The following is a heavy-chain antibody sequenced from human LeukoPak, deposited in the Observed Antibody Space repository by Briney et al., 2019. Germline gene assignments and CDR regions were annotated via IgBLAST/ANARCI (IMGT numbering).Heavy chain of an antibody. CDR1: GGTFISYT. V-gene: IGHV1-69*02. J-gene: IGHJ4*02. CDR3: AGPLGDTAMVDNS. CDR2: IIPILGIA. D-gene: IGHD5-18*01. Sequence: SVKVSCKASGGTFISYTISWVRQAPGQGREWMGRIIPILGIANYAQKFQGRVTITADKSTSTAYMELSSLRSEDTAVYYCAGPLGDTAMVDNSWGQGTLVTVSS.